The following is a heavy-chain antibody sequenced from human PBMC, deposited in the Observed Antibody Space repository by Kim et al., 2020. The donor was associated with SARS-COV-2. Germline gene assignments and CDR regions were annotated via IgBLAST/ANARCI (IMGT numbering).Heavy chain of an antibody. V-gene: IGHV3-66*01. J-gene: IGHJ3*02. CDR1: GFTVSSNY. Sequence: GGSLRLSCAASGFTVSSNYMSWVRQAPGKGLEWVSVIYSGGSTYYADSVKGRFTISRDNSKNTLYLQMNSLRAEDTAVYYCARWGKQLAHDAFDIWGQGTMVTVSS. CDR2: IYSGGST. D-gene: IGHD6-6*01. CDR3: ARWGKQLAHDAFDI.